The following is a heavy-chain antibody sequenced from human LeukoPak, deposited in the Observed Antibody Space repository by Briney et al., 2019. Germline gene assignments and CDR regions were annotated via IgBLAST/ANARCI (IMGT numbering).Heavy chain of an antibody. V-gene: IGHV1-18*01. CDR3: AREKRIRPYYYCYMDV. Sequence: ASVKVSCKASGYTFTSYGISWVRQAPGQGLEWMGWISAYNGNTNYAQKLQGRVTMTTDTSTSTAYMELRSLRSDDTAVYYCAREKRIRPYYYCYMDVWGKGTTVTVSS. CDR1: GYTFTSYG. CDR2: ISAYNGNT. J-gene: IGHJ6*03.